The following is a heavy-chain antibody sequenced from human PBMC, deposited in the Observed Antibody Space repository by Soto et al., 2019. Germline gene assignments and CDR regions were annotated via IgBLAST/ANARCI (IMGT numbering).Heavy chain of an antibody. CDR2: IWYDGSNK. CDR1: GFTFSSYG. V-gene: IGHV3-33*01. Sequence: QVQLVESGGGVVQPGRSLRLSCAASGFTFSSYGMHWVRQAPGKGLEWVAVIWYDGSNKYYADSVKGRFTISRDNSKHALYLQMTSLRAEDTAVYYCARGGYSYGYDLDYWGQGTLVTVSS. J-gene: IGHJ4*02. D-gene: IGHD5-18*01. CDR3: ARGGYSYGYDLDY.